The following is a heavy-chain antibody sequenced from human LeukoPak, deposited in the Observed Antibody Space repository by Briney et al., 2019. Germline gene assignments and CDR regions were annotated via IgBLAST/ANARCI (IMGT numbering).Heavy chain of an antibody. CDR2: ISGYNGNT. CDR3: ARWSGGSDWLYHYGMDV. Sequence: ASVKVSCKASGYTFTNYGISWARQAPGQGLEWMGWISGYNGNTNYAQNLQGRVTVTTDTSTSTAYMELRSLRSDDTAVYYCARWSGGSDWLYHYGMDVWGQGTTVTVSS. CDR1: GYTFTNYG. V-gene: IGHV1-18*01. D-gene: IGHD6-19*01. J-gene: IGHJ6*02.